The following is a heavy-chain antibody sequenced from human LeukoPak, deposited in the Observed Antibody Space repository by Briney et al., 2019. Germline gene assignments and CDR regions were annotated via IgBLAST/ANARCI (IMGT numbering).Heavy chain of an antibody. CDR3: ASPLSGLRGYGMDV. D-gene: IGHD2-15*01. CDR1: GYSFTSYW. J-gene: IGHJ6*04. V-gene: IGHV5-10-1*01. Sequence: GESLRISCKGSGYSFTSYWISWVRQMPGKGLEWMGRIDPSASYTNYCPSFQGHVTISADKSISTAYLQWSSLKASDTAMYYCASPLSGLRGYGMDVWGKGTTVTVSS. CDR2: IDPSASYT.